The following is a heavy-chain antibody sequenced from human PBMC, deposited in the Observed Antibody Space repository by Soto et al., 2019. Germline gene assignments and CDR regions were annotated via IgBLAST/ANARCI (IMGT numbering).Heavy chain of an antibody. Sequence: SETLSLTCTVSGGSISSSNWWSGVRHPPGRGLEWIGEIYHSGSTNYNPSLKSRVTISVDKSKNQFSLKLSSVTAADTAVYYCASPRGYCSSTSCYSGGVWGQGTLVTVSS. D-gene: IGHD2-2*01. CDR3: ASPRGYCSSTSCYSGGV. CDR2: IYHSGST. CDR1: GGSISSSNW. J-gene: IGHJ4*02. V-gene: IGHV4-4*02.